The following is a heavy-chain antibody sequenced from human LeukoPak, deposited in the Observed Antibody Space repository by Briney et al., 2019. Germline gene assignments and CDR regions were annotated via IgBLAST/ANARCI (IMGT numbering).Heavy chain of an antibody. CDR1: GFTFSSYA. D-gene: IGHD1-26*01. Sequence: GGSLRLSCAASGFTFSSYAMSWVRQAPGKGLEWVSAISGSGGSTYYADSVKGRFTISRDNSKNTLYLQMNSLRAEDMAVYYCAPVAGYSGISFDYWGQGTLVTVSS. V-gene: IGHV3-23*01. J-gene: IGHJ4*02. CDR2: ISGSGGST. CDR3: APVAGYSGISFDY.